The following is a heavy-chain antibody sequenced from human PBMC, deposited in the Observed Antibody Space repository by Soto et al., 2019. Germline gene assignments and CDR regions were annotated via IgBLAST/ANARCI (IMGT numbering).Heavy chain of an antibody. D-gene: IGHD3-10*01. CDR2: INPSDGST. Sequence: ASVKVSCKTSGYSFTNYFLYWVRQAPGQGLEWMGIINPSDGSTRYAERIQGRVTMTRDTSTGTVYVGLSSLRSEDTAVYYCARGYGSGTYYEHWGQGTLVTVSS. V-gene: IGHV1-46*01. CDR1: GYSFTNYF. J-gene: IGHJ4*02. CDR3: ARGYGSGTYYEH.